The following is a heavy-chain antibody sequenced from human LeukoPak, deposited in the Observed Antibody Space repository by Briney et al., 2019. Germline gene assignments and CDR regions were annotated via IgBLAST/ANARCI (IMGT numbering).Heavy chain of an antibody. V-gene: IGHV3-23*01. J-gene: IGHJ4*02. D-gene: IGHD3-10*01. CDR2: ISGAGGTT. Sequence: GGSLRLSCAASGFTSSSYAMSWVRQAPGKGLEWVSSISGAGGTTGYADSVKGRFTISRDNAKNTLYLQMNSLRAEDTALYYCAKGRLLWFGELPDFWGQGTLVTVSS. CDR1: GFTSSSYA. CDR3: AKGRLLWFGELPDF.